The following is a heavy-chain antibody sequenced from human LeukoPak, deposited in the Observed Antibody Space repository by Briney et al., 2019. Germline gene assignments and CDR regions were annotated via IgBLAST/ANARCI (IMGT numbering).Heavy chain of an antibody. CDR3: ARDLWYFDY. CDR1: GFTFSSYS. D-gene: IGHD3-10*01. CDR2: ISSSSSSI. J-gene: IGHJ4*02. V-gene: IGHV3-21*01. Sequence: PGGSLRLSCAASGFTFSSYSMNWVRQAPGKGLEWVSSISSSSSSIYYADSVKGRFTISRDNAKNSLYLQMNSLRAEDTAVYYCARDLWYFDYWGQGTLVTVSS.